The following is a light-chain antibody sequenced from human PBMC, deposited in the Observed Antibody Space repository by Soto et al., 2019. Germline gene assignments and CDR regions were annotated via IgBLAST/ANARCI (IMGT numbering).Light chain of an antibody. Sequence: QSVLTQSPSASASLGASVKLTCTLSRGHSSYAIAWHQQQPEKGPRYLMKLDSDGSHTKGDAIPDRFSGSSSGAERYLTIPSLQSEDEADYYCQIWGTGIHVVFGGGTKVTVL. V-gene: IGLV4-69*01. CDR3: QIWGTGIHVV. CDR2: LDSDGSH. CDR1: RGHSSYA. J-gene: IGLJ2*01.